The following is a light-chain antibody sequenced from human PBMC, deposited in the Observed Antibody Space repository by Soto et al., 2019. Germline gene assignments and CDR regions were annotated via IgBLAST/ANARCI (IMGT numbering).Light chain of an antibody. J-gene: IGKJ5*01. CDR3: QQNNTYST. Sequence: DIQMTQSPSTLSASVEDRVTIACRASQSISRWLAWYQQKPGKAPKALIYDASTLRSGVPSRFSGGGSGTEFTLTISSLQPDDFATYYCQQNNTYSTFGQGTRLEIK. CDR2: DAS. CDR1: QSISRW. V-gene: IGKV1-5*01.